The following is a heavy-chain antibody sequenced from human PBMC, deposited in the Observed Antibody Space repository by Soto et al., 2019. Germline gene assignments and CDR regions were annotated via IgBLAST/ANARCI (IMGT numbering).Heavy chain of an antibody. Sequence: QVQLVQSGAEVKKPGASVKVSCKASGYTFTSYGISWVRQAPGQGLEWMGWISAYNGNTNYAQKLQGRVTMTTATSTSPAYMELRSLRSDDTAVYYCARSRAAMIVVVNDAFDIWGQGTMVTVSS. CDR1: GYTFTSYG. CDR2: ISAYNGNT. J-gene: IGHJ3*02. D-gene: IGHD3-22*01. CDR3: ARSRAAMIVVVNDAFDI. V-gene: IGHV1-18*01.